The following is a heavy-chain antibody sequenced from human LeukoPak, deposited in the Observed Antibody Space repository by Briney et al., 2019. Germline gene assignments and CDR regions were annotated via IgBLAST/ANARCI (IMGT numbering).Heavy chain of an antibody. Sequence: SETLSLTCTVSGGSISSSSYYWGWIRQPPGKGLEWIGRIYYSGSTYYNPSLKSRVTISVDTSKNQFSLKLSSVTAADTAVYYCARDAEAIVGASVPDYWGQGTLVTVSS. J-gene: IGHJ4*02. CDR1: GGSISSSSYY. CDR2: IYYSGST. D-gene: IGHD1-26*01. V-gene: IGHV4-39*07. CDR3: ARDAEAIVGASVPDY.